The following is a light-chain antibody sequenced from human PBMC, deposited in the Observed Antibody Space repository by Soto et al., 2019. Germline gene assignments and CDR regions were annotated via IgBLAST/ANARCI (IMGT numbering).Light chain of an antibody. CDR2: ASS. V-gene: IGKV1-39*01. J-gene: IGKJ3*01. Sequence: DIHLTQSPSSLSASVGDRVTVTCRASQSISTYLNWYQQKPGKAPNLLIYASSGLQSGVPSRFSGSGSGTEFTLTISSLKPEDFATYYCQRSYSSPLTFGPGTKVDIK. CDR3: QRSYSSPLT. CDR1: QSISTY.